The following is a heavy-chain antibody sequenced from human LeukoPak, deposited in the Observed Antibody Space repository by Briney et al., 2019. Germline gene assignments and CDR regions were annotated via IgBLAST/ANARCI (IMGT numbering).Heavy chain of an antibody. V-gene: IGHV1-18*01. D-gene: IGHD1-1*01. Sequence: ASVKVSCKASGYTFTSYGISWVRQAPGQGLEWMGWISAYNGNTNYAQKLQGRVTMTTDTSTSTAYMELRSLRSDDTAVYYCARDTGTQVGGQLNWFDPWGQGTLVTVPS. CDR3: ARDTGTQVGGQLNWFDP. J-gene: IGHJ5*02. CDR1: GYTFTSYG. CDR2: ISAYNGNT.